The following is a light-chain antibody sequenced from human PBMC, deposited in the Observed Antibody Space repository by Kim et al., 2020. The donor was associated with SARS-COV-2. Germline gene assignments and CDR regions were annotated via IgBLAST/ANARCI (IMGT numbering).Light chain of an antibody. CDR1: QGISSW. J-gene: IGKJ1*01. Sequence: DIQMTQSPSSLSASIGDRVTITCRASQGISSWLAWYQQKPEKAPKCLIYAASSLQSGVPSRFSGSGSGTDFTLTISSLQPEDFATYYCQQYDCYPRTFGQGTRVEIK. V-gene: IGKV1D-16*01. CDR3: QQYDCYPRT. CDR2: AAS.